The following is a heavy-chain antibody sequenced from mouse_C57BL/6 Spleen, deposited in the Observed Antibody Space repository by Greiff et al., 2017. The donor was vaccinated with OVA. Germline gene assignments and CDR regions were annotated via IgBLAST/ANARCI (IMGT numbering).Heavy chain of an antibody. D-gene: IGHD3-1*01. Sequence: VKLMESGAELVKPGASVKISCKASGYAFSSYWMNWVQQRPGKGLEWIGQIYPGDGDTNYNGKFKGQATLTADKSASTAYMQLSSLTSEDAAVYFCARGTYYFDYWGQGTTLTVSS. CDR3: ARGTYYFDY. CDR1: GYAFSSYW. V-gene: IGHV1-80*01. J-gene: IGHJ2*01. CDR2: IYPGDGDT.